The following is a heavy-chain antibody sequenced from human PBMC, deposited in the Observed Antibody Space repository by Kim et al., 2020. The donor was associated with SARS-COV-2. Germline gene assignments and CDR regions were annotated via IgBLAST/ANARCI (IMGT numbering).Heavy chain of an antibody. CDR1: GFTFGDYA. CDR2: IRSKAYGGTT. J-gene: IGHJ6*03. V-gene: IGHV3-49*04. CDR3: TRGRTAMVVYYYYMDV. D-gene: IGHD5-18*01. Sequence: GGSLRLSCTASGFTFGDYAMSWVRQAPGKGLEWVGFIRSKAYGGTTEYAASVKGRFTISRDDSKSIAYLQMNSLKTEDTAVYYCTRGRTAMVVYYYYMDVWGKGTTVTVSS.